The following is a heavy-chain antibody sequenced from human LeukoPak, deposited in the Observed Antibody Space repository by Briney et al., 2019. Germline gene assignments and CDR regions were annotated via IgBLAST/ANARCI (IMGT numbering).Heavy chain of an antibody. CDR3: ARASTTSYGMDV. Sequence: PSETLSLTCSVSGGSISSYYWSWIRQPPGKGLEWIGYIYYSGSTNYNPSLKSRVTISVDTSKNQFSLKLSSVTAADTAVYYCARASTTSYGMDVWGQGTTVTVSS. CDR1: GGSISSYY. J-gene: IGHJ6*02. V-gene: IGHV4-59*01. CDR2: IYYSGST. D-gene: IGHD4-11*01.